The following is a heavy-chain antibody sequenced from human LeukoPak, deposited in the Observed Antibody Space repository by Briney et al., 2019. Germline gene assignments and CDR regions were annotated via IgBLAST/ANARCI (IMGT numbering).Heavy chain of an antibody. J-gene: IGHJ6*03. CDR2: ISSSGSTI. D-gene: IGHD6-13*01. V-gene: IGHV3-48*03. Sequence: GGSLRLSCAASGVTFSSYEMNWVRQAPGKGLEWVSYISSSGSTIYYADSVKGRFTISRDNAKNSLYLQMNSLRAEDTAVYYCARDSQWSLPGAAAAHYYYYYYMDVWGKGTTVTVSS. CDR3: ARDSQWSLPGAAAAHYYYYYYMDV. CDR1: GVTFSSYE.